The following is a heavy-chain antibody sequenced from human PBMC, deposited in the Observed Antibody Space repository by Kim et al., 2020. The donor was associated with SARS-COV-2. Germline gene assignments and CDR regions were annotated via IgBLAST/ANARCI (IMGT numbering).Heavy chain of an antibody. J-gene: IGHJ6*02. D-gene: IGHD3-3*01. Sequence: SETLSLTCTVSGGSISSGGYYWSWIRQHPGKGLEWIGYIYYSGSTYYNPSLKSRVTISVDTSKNQFSLKLSSVTAADTAVYYCARVPYDFWSGQLIYGMDVWGQGTTVTVSS. CDR2: IYYSGST. V-gene: IGHV4-31*03. CDR1: GGSISSGGYY. CDR3: ARVPYDFWSGQLIYGMDV.